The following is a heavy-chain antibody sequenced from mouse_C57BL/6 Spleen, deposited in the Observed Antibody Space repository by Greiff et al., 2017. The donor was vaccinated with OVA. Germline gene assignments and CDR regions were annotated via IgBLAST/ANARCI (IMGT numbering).Heavy chain of an antibody. J-gene: IGHJ1*03. CDR1: GFTFSSYA. D-gene: IGHD2-4*01. CDR2: ISDGGSYT. Sequence: EVKLVESGGGLVKPGGSLKLSCAASGFTFSSYAMSWVRQTPEKRLEWVATISDGGSYTYYPDNVKGRFTISRDNAKNNLYLQMSHLKSEDTAMYYCARGALYDYDRYFDVWGTGTTVTVSS. V-gene: IGHV5-4*03. CDR3: ARGALYDYDRYFDV.